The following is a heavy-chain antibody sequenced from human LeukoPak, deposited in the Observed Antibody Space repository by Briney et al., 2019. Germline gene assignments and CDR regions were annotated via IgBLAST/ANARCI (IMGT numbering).Heavy chain of an antibody. V-gene: IGHV1-69*01. CDR3: ALKGDYVDQPSDY. Sequence: GSSVKVSCKASGGTFSSYAISWVRQAPGQGLEWMGGIIPIFGTANYAQKFQGRVTITADESTSTAYMELSSPRSEDTAVYYCALKGDYVDQPSDYWGQGTLVTVSS. D-gene: IGHD4-17*01. J-gene: IGHJ4*02. CDR1: GGTFSSYA. CDR2: IIPIFGTA.